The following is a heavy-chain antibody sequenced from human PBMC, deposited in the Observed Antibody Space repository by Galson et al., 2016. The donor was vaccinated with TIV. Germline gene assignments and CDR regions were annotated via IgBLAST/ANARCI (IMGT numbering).Heavy chain of an antibody. J-gene: IGHJ6*02. CDR2: IIPIFGMT. CDR1: GGTFSSYA. D-gene: IGHD5-18*01. V-gene: IGHV1-69*13. Sequence: SVKVSCKATGGTFSSYAISWVRQAPGQGLEWMGGIIPIFGMTNYAQKFQGRVTITADESTSTIYIELSNLRSADTADYFCARALDTSTNTAYFYYYGLDVWGQGTTVTVSS. CDR3: ARALDTSTNTAYFYYYGLDV.